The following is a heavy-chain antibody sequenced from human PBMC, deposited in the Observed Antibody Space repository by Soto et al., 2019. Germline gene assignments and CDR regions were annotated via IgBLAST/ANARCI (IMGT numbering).Heavy chain of an antibody. D-gene: IGHD3-10*01. V-gene: IGHV5-51*01. CDR2: IYPGDSDT. CDR1: GYSFTTYW. CDR3: ARRTYYYGSGSSDYFDY. Sequence: GESLKISCKGSGYSFTTYWIGWVRQMPGKGLEWMGIIYPGDSDTRYIPSFQGQVTISADKSISTAYLQWTGLKASDTAMYYCARRTYYYGSGSSDYFDYWGHGILVTVSS. J-gene: IGHJ4*01.